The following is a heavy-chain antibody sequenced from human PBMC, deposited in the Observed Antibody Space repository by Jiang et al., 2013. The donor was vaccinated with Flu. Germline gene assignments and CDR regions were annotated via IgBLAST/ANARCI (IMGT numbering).Heavy chain of an antibody. V-gene: IGHV1-8*01. D-gene: IGHD6-19*01. CDR1: GYTFTIYD. CDR3: ARGRGYSSGQKVLDN. CDR2: VNPNSGDT. J-gene: IGHJ4*02. Sequence: SGAEVKKPGASVKVSCKASGYTFTIYDINWVRQATGQGLEWMGWVNPNSGDTGYAQKFQGRVTMTRDTSISTAYMELSSLGSEDTAVYYCARGRGYSSGQKVLDNWGQGTLVTVSS.